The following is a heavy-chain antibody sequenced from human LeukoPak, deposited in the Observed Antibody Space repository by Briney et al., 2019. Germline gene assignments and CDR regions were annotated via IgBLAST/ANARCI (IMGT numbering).Heavy chain of an antibody. CDR3: ARRMGFGIVVVPAARTRNWFDP. D-gene: IGHD2-2*01. Sequence: PSETLSLTCSVYGGSFSGYYWSWIRQPPGKGLEWIGEINHSGSTNYNPSLKSRVTISVDTSKNQFSLKLSSVTAADTAVYYCARRMGFGIVVVPAARTRNWFDPWGQGTLVTVSS. J-gene: IGHJ5*02. CDR1: GGSFSGYY. V-gene: IGHV4-34*01. CDR2: INHSGST.